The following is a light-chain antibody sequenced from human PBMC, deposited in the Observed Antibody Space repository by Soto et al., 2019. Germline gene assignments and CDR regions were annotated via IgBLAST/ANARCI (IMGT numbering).Light chain of an antibody. V-gene: IGKV1-27*01. CDR3: QKYDRAPWT. CDR2: VAS. Sequence: DVQMTQSPSSLSASVGDRVTITCRASQGISKYLAWYQQKPGKVPRLLIYVASTLQSGVPSRFSGSGSGTYFILTISSLQPEDVATYYCQKYDRAPWTFGQGTKVEIK. CDR1: QGISKY. J-gene: IGKJ1*01.